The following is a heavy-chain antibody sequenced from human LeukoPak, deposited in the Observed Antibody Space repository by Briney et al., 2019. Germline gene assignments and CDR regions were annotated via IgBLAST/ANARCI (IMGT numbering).Heavy chain of an antibody. Sequence: GGSLRLSCAASGSTFSSYWMSWVRQAPGKGLEWVANIKQDGSEKYYVDSVKGRFTISRDNAKNSLYLQMNSLRAEDTAVYYCARGAVAGDYWGQGTLVTVSS. D-gene: IGHD6-19*01. CDR2: IKQDGSEK. V-gene: IGHV3-7*03. J-gene: IGHJ4*02. CDR3: ARGAVAGDY. CDR1: GSTFSSYW.